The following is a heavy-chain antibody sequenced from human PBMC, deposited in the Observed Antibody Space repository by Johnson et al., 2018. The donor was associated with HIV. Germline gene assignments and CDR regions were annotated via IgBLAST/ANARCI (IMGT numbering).Heavy chain of an antibody. D-gene: IGHD5-24*01. CDR3: AKDIGDGYNRWGAFDI. J-gene: IGHJ3*02. V-gene: IGHV3-30*18. CDR2: ISHDGNKK. CDR1: GFTFSTFG. Sequence: QVQLVESGGGVVQPGRSLRLSCAASGFTFSTFGMHWVRQAPGKGLEWVAFISHDGNKKYYADSVKGRFTISRDNSKNTLYLQMTSLRAEDTAVYYCAKDIGDGYNRWGAFDIWGQGTMVTVSS.